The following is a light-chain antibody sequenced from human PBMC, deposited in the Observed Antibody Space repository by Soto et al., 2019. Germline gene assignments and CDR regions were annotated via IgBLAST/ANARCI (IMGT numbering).Light chain of an antibody. CDR1: QSVSSY. CDR3: QQRSNWPLLT. J-gene: IGKJ4*01. Sequence: EIVLTQSPATLSLSPGERDTLSCRASQSVSSYLAWYQQKPGQAPRLLIYDASNRVTGIPARFSGSGSGTDFTLTISSLEPEDFAVYYCQQRSNWPLLTFGGGTKVEIK. V-gene: IGKV3-11*01. CDR2: DAS.